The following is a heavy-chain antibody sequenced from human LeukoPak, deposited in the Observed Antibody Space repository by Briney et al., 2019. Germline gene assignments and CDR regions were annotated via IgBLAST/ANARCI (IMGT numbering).Heavy chain of an antibody. CDR3: VRGITSPDY. Sequence: GGSLRPSCTASGFAFTTYAMTRVRQAPGKGLEWVSAIVSSGATTFYAGSVKGRFTSSRDNSKNMLYLQMDSLRAEDTAIYYCVRGITSPDYWGQGTLVTVSS. D-gene: IGHD3-10*01. V-gene: IGHV3-23*01. CDR1: GFAFTTYA. J-gene: IGHJ4*02. CDR2: IVSSGATT.